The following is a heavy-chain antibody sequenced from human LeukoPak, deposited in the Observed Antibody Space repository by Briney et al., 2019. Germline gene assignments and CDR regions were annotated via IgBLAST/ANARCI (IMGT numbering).Heavy chain of an antibody. J-gene: IGHJ4*02. Sequence: SETLSLTCTVSGGSISSYYWSWIRQPPGKGLEWIGYIYYSGSTNYNPSLKSRVTISVDTSKNQFSLKLSSVTAADTAVYYCASYGDSPPRFDYWGQGTLVTVSS. V-gene: IGHV4-59*01. CDR1: GGSISSYY. CDR3: ASYGDSPPRFDY. D-gene: IGHD4-17*01. CDR2: IYYSGST.